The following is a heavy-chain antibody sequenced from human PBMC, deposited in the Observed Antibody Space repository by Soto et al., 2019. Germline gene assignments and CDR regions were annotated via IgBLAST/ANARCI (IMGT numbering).Heavy chain of an antibody. CDR3: ARVGSSGWSPDY. D-gene: IGHD6-19*01. J-gene: IGHJ4*02. CDR1: GGSISGHY. CDR2: IFYSGST. Sequence: SETLSLTCSVSGGSISGHYWTWIRQSPGKGLEWIGYIFYSGSTNYNPSLKSRVTISVDTSKNQFSLKMSSVTAADTAVYYCARVGSSGWSPDYWGRGTLVTVSS. V-gene: IGHV4-59*11.